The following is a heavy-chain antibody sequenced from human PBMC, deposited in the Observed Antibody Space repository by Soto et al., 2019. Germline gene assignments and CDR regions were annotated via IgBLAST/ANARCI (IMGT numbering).Heavy chain of an antibody. CDR2: IYYRGSA. Sequence: SETLALTCSVSGDSVSSGSYHWRWIRQPPGKGLEWIVHIYYRGSANYNPSLKSRVTISVDTSKNQFSLKLNSVTAADAAMYYCARDWGDSGGGYYGMDVWGQGTTVTVSS. CDR1: GDSVSSGSYH. CDR3: ARDWGDSGGGYYGMDV. D-gene: IGHD2-21*02. V-gene: IGHV4-61*01. J-gene: IGHJ6*02.